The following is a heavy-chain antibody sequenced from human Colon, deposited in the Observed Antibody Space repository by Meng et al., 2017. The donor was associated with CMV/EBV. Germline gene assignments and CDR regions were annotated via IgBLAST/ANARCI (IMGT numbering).Heavy chain of an antibody. CDR3: ARGGYCSSTSCYSSWCDP. Sequence: SETLSLTCTVSGDPINNYYWSWIRQPPGKGLEWIGYIYYSGNTNYNPSLKSRVTISLDTSKNQFSLKLRSVTAADTAVYYCARGGYCSSTSCYSSWCDPWGQGTLVTVSS. J-gene: IGHJ5*02. V-gene: IGHV4-59*01. CDR1: GDPINNYY. D-gene: IGHD2-2*02. CDR2: IYYSGNT.